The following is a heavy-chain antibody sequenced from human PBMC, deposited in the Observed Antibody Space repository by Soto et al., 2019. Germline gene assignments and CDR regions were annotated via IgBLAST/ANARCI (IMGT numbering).Heavy chain of an antibody. CDR1: GFHFSDYR. Sequence: EVQLVESGGGLVQPGGSLRLSCAASGFHFSDYRMSWVRQDPGKGLEWVANIKQDESAKNYVDAVKGRFTISRDNAKSSLYLQMNSLRVEDTAVYYCTRNQVKADYWGQGTLVTVSS. J-gene: IGHJ4*02. CDR3: TRNQVKADY. CDR2: IKQDESAK. D-gene: IGHD3-22*01. V-gene: IGHV3-7*01.